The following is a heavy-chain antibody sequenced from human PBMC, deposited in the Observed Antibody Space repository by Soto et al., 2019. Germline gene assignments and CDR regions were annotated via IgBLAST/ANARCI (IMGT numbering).Heavy chain of an antibody. V-gene: IGHV3-7*01. J-gene: IGHJ4*02. Sequence: GGSLRLSCAASGFTFSSYWMSWVRQAPWKGLEWVANIKQDGSEKYYVDSVKGRFTISRDNAKNSLYLQMNSLRAEDTAVYYCARAYYDILTGYYPFDYWGQGTLVTVSS. CDR1: GFTFSSYW. D-gene: IGHD3-9*01. CDR3: ARAYYDILTGYYPFDY. CDR2: IKQDGSEK.